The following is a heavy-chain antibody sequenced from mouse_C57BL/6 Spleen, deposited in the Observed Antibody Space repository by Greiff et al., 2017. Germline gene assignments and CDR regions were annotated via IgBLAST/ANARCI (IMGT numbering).Heavy chain of an antibody. CDR3: AIERSYYDYDGVYAMDD. D-gene: IGHD2-4*01. J-gene: IGHJ4*01. V-gene: IGHV3-6*01. CDR2: IRCDGSN. Sequence: EVQLQESGPGLVKPSQSLSLTCSASGYTFTSGYFWYWIRQFPGNKLEWMGYIRCDGSNNYNPSLKNRISITRDTSKNQFFLQLNSVTPEDTATYYCAIERSYYDYDGVYAMDDWGQGTSVTVSS. CDR1: GYTFTSGYF.